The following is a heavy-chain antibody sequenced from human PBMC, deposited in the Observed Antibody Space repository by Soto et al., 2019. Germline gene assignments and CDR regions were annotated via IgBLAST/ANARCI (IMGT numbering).Heavy chain of an antibody. CDR1: GGSISSSS. J-gene: IGHJ4*02. CDR2: IYNNGRT. CDR3: ARARFCTSTSCYHYFDF. V-gene: IGHV4-59*01. D-gene: IGHD2-2*01. Sequence: SETLSLTCTVSGGSISSSSWSWIRQPPGRGLEWIGYIYNNGRTDYNPSLKSRVTISVDTSKNHFSLKLSSVTPADTAVYYCARARFCTSTSCYHYFDFWGQGTLVTVSS.